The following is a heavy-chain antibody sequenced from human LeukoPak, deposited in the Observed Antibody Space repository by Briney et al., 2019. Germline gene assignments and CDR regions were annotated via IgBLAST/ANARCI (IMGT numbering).Heavy chain of an antibody. Sequence: PGGSLRLSCAGSGFPFSNYWMAWVRQAPGKGLEWVANMKEDGGEINYVDSVKGRFTISRDNAKNSLDLQMNSLRVDGTAVYYCVRDRGYSTFDYWGQGTLVIASS. D-gene: IGHD4-23*01. J-gene: IGHJ4*02. CDR1: GFPFSNYW. CDR3: VRDRGYSTFDY. V-gene: IGHV3-7*01. CDR2: MKEDGGEI.